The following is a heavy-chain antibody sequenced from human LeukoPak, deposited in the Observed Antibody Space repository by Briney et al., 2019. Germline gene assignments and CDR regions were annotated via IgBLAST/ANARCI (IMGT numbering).Heavy chain of an antibody. D-gene: IGHD1-26*01. CDR2: ITGNGGST. V-gene: IGHV3-23*01. J-gene: IGHJ4*02. CDR3: ARDSGSYLQPTDY. Sequence: GGSLRLSCAASGFTFRTYAMTWVRQAPGKGLEWVSSITGNGGSTYYADSVKGRFTISRDNSKNTLYLQMASLRAEDTAVYHCARDSGSYLQPTDYWGQGTLVTVSS. CDR1: GFTFRTYA.